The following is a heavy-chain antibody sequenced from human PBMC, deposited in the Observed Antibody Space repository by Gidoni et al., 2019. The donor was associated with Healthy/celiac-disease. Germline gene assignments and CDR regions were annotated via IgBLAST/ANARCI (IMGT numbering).Heavy chain of an antibody. CDR3: ARGGPVELDDSTDYGMDV. V-gene: IGHV3-30*01. D-gene: IGHD1-1*01. CDR1: GFTFSSYA. Sequence: QVQLVESGGGVVQPGRSLRLSCAASGFTFSSYAMHWVRQAPGKGLGWVAVISDDGSNKYYADSVKGRFTISRDNSKNTLYLQMNSLRAEDTAVYYCARGGPVELDDSTDYGMDVWGQGTTVTVSS. J-gene: IGHJ6*02. CDR2: ISDDGSNK.